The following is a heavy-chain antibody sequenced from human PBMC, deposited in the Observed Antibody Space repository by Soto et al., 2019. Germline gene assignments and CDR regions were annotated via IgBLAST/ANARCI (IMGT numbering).Heavy chain of an antibody. D-gene: IGHD3-9*01. V-gene: IGHV3-7*01. J-gene: IGHJ4*02. CDR2: IKQDGSEK. CDR1: GFTFSSYW. CDR3: ARDAVRYFDWLLYYNPLDY. Sequence: HPGGSLRLSCAASGFTFSSYWMSWVRQAPGKGLEWVANIKQDGSEKYYVDSVKGRFTISRDNAKNSLYLQMNSLRAEDTAVYYCARDAVRYFDWLLYYNPLDYWGQGTLVTVSS.